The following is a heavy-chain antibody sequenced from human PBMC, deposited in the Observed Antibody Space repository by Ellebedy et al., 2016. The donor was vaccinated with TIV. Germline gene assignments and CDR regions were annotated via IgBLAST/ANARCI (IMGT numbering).Heavy chain of an antibody. V-gene: IGHV3-7*03. CDR1: GFTFNSYW. D-gene: IGHD3-22*01. Sequence: GGSLRLSCAASGFTFNSYWMSWVRQAPGKGLEWVANINQDGSRIYYVDSVKGRFSISRDNAKNSVFLRMNTRTVEDTAVYHCARDGAYGDYSPGYYGMDVWGQGTTVTVSS. CDR3: ARDGAYGDYSPGYYGMDV. CDR2: INQDGSRI. J-gene: IGHJ6*02.